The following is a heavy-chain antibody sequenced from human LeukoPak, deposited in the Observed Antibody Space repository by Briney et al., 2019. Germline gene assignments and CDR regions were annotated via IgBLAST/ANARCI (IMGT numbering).Heavy chain of an antibody. CDR1: GGSFSGYY. CDR2: IDHSGRT. V-gene: IGHV4-34*01. J-gene: IGHJ4*02. D-gene: IGHD3-3*01. CDR3: ARGGRFLISGFAY. Sequence: SETLSLTCAVYGGSFSGYYWSWIRQPPGKGLEWIGEIDHSGRTNYVPSLESRVNMSVDTSTNQFSLKLSSATAADTAVYCCARGGRFLISGFAYWGQGALVTVSS.